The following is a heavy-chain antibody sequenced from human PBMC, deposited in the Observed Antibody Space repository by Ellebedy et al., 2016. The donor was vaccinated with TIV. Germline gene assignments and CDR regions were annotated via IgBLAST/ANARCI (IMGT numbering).Heavy chain of an antibody. V-gene: IGHV5-10-1*01. Sequence: PGGSLRLSCMGSGYSFTNYWISWVRQMPGKGLDWMGRIDPTDSYTNYSPSFQGHVTISADKSISTAYLQWSSLKASDTATYYCARLRPLGSGLDWGQGTTVTVSS. CDR1: GYSFTNYW. CDR3: ARLRPLGSGLD. J-gene: IGHJ6*02. CDR2: IDPTDSYT. D-gene: IGHD3-10*01.